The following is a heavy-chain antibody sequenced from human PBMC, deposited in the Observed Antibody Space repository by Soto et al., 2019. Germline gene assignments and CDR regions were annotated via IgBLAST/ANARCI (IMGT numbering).Heavy chain of an antibody. CDR3: ARGNWGSYGAFDI. J-gene: IGHJ3*02. CDR1: VGSIGSYY. D-gene: IGHD7-27*01. Sequence: PETLSLTGPVAVGSIGSYYGSWLRQSPGKGLEWIGYTYNIGNNNYNYNPSLQRRVTISLYTSKDRFSLKFSSLTAADTAVYFCARGNWGSYGAFDIWGQGTMVTVSS. V-gene: IGHV4-59*01. CDR2: TYNIGNNNY.